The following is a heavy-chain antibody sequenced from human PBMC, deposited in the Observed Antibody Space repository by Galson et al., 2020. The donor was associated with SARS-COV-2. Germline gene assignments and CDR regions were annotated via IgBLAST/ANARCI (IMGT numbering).Heavy chain of an antibody. Sequence: GSYLKISCAASGFTFRNYFMTWVRQAPGKGLEWVSSISDSGVSTYYADSVKGRFIVSRDNSENTVYLQLSSLRAEDTAIYYCAKDRGGSGRYVDRDYWGQGTLVTVSS. CDR2: ISDSGVST. CDR1: GFTFRNYF. J-gene: IGHJ4*02. V-gene: IGHV3-23*01. CDR3: AKDRGGSGRYVDRDY. D-gene: IGHD6-19*01.